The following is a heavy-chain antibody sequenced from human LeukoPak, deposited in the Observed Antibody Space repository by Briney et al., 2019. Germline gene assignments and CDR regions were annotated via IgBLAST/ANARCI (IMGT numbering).Heavy chain of an antibody. CDR3: AVNYYGSGSYGNNWFDP. D-gene: IGHD3-10*01. V-gene: IGHV4-59*12. Sequence: PSETLSLTCTVSGGSISSYYWSWIRQPPGKGLEWIGYIYYSGSTNYNPSLKSRVTISVDTSKNQFSLKLSSVTAADTAVYYCAVNYYGSGSYGNNWFDPWGQGTLVTVSS. J-gene: IGHJ5*02. CDR2: IYYSGST. CDR1: GGSISSYY.